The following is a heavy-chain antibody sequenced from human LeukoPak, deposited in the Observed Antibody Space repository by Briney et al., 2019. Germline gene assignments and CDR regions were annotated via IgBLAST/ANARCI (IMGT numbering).Heavy chain of an antibody. CDR1: GFTFSSNW. CDR3: AIHSYRALDY. V-gene: IGHV3-7*01. J-gene: IGHJ4*02. D-gene: IGHD1-14*01. Sequence: PGGSLRLPCAASGFTFSSNWMSWVRQAPGKGLEWVAHINQDGSEKYYVDSVKGRFTISRDNAKNSLYLQMNSLRAEDTAVYYCAIHSYRALDYWGQGTLVTVSS. CDR2: INQDGSEK.